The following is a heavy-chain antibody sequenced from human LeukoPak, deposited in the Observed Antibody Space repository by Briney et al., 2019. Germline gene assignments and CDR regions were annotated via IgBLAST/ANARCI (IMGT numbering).Heavy chain of an antibody. J-gene: IGHJ5*02. CDR2: IYSGGST. CDR3: ARSTGGNWFDP. Sequence: GGSLRLSCAASGFTVSSNYMSWVRQAPGKGLEWVSVIYSGGSTYYADSVKGRFTISRDNSKNTLYLQMNSLRAEDTAVYYCARSTGGNWFDPWGQGTLVTVSS. CDR1: GFTVSSNY. V-gene: IGHV3-66*01. D-gene: IGHD7-27*01.